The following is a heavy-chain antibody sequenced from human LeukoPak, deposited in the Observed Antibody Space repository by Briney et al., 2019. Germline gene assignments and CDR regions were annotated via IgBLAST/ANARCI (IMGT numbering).Heavy chain of an antibody. D-gene: IGHD2-8*01. CDR1: GGSISSGGYY. CDR2: IYYSGST. Sequence: PSETLSLTCTVSGGSISSGGYYWSWIRQDPGKGLEWIGYIYYSGSTYYNPSLKSRVTISVDTSKNQFSLKLSSVTAADTAVYYCARAVRMGKHGMDVWGQGTTVTVSS. V-gene: IGHV4-31*03. J-gene: IGHJ6*02. CDR3: ARAVRMGKHGMDV.